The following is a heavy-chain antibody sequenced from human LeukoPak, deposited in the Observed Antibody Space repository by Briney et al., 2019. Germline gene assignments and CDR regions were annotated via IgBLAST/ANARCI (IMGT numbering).Heavy chain of an antibody. CDR3: AKDGGEYFQH. V-gene: IGHV3-30*02. Sequence: GGSLRLSCAASGFTFSSYGMHWVRQAPGKGLEWVAFIRYDGSNKYYADSVKSRFTISRDNSKNTLYLQMNSLRVEDTAMYYCAKDGGEYFQHWGQGTQVTVSS. CDR2: IRYDGSNK. CDR1: GFTFSSYG. J-gene: IGHJ1*01. D-gene: IGHD3-16*01.